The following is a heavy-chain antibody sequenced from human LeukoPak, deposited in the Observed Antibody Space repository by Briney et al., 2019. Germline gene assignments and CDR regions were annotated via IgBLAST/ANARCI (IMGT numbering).Heavy chain of an antibody. Sequence: GGSLRLSCVASGFTLSRYWMSWVRQAPGKGLEWVAVISYDGSNKYYADSVKGRFTISRDNSKNTLYLQMNSLRAEDTAVYYCAREGQQLVLYAFDIWGQGTMVTVSS. V-gene: IGHV3-30-3*01. CDR2: ISYDGSNK. J-gene: IGHJ3*02. CDR3: AREGQQLVLYAFDI. D-gene: IGHD6-6*01. CDR1: GFTLSRYW.